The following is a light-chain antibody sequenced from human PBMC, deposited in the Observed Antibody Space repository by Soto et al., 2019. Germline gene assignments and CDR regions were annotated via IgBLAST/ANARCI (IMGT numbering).Light chain of an antibody. J-gene: IGKJ3*01. CDR3: QQYGSSRGFT. Sequence: EIVLTQSPGTLSLSPGERATLSCMASQSVSSSYLAWYQQKPGQAPRLLIYGASGRATGIPDWFSGSGSGTDFTLTISRLEPEDFAVYYCQQYGSSRGFTFGPGTKVDIK. CDR2: GAS. CDR1: QSVSSSY. V-gene: IGKV3-20*01.